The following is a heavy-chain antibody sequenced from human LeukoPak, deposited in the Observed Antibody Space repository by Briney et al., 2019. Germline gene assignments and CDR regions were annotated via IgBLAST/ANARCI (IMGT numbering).Heavy chain of an antibody. J-gene: IGHJ4*02. CDR2: IYHSGST. D-gene: IGHD3-22*01. V-gene: IGHV4-4*02. CDR3: ARDGGNDSSGYFYYFDY. Sequence: PSETLSLTCAVSGGSISSSNWWSWVRQPPGKGLEWIGEIYHSGSTNYNPSLKSRVTISVDTSKNQFSLKLSSVTAADTAVYYCARDGGNDSSGYFYYFDYWGQGTLVTVSS. CDR1: GGSISSSNW.